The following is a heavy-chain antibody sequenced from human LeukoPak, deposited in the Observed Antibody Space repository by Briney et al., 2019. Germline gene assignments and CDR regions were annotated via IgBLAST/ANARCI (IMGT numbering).Heavy chain of an antibody. V-gene: IGHV4-34*01. J-gene: IGHJ4*02. CDR3: ARWGYYGSGSYYNED. CDR1: GGSFSGYY. Sequence: PSETLSLTCAVYGGSFSGYYWSWIRQPPGKGLEWIGEINHSGSTNYNPSLKSRVTISVDTSKNQFSLKLSSVTAADTAVYYCARWGYYGSGSYYNEDWGQGTLVTVSS. D-gene: IGHD3-10*01. CDR2: INHSGST.